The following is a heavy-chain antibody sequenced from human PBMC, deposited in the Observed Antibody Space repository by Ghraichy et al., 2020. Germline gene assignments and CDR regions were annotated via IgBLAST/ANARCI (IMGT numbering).Heavy chain of an antibody. J-gene: IGHJ4*02. CDR1: GFTFSSYW. CDR2: IKQDGSEK. D-gene: IGHD3-9*01. V-gene: IGHV3-7*03. Sequence: GGSLRLSCAASGFTFSSYWMSWVRQAPGKGLEWVANIKQDGSEKYYVDSVKGRFTISRDNAKNSLYLQMNSLRAEDTAVYYCARVSSYDILTGYYLPHGDFDYWGQGTLVTVSS. CDR3: ARVSSYDILTGYYLPHGDFDY.